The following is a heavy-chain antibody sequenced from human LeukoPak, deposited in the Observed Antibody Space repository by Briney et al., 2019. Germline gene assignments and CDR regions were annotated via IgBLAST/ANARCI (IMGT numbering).Heavy chain of an antibody. V-gene: IGHV5-51*01. CDR1: GYRFTTYW. CDR2: IYPGDSET. CDR3: ARQWSFDY. J-gene: IGHJ4*02. D-gene: IGHD2-15*01. Sequence: GESLKISCKASGYRFTTYWIGWVRQMPGKGLEWMGFIYPGDSETRYSPSFQGQVIISADASISTAYLQWSSLQASDTAMYYCARQWSFDYWGQGSLVIVSS.